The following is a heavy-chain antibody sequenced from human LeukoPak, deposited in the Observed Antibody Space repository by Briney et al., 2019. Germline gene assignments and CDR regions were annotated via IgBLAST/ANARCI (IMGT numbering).Heavy chain of an antibody. CDR1: GVTISSYW. D-gene: IGHD3-9*01. J-gene: IGHJ4*02. V-gene: IGHV3-74*01. Sequence: PGGALRLSCAASGVTISSYWMHWVRQDPGKGVVWVARISGDGSSTIYADSVKGRFTISRDNAKNTLYLQMNSLRAEDTAVYHCARDFRIILTGYYSMFDYWGQGALVTVSS. CDR3: ARDFRIILTGYYSMFDY. CDR2: ISGDGSST.